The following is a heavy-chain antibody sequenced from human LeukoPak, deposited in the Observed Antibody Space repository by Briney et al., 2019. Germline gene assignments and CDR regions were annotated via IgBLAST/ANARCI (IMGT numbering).Heavy chain of an antibody. CDR1: GFTVSSIY. Sequence: PGGSLRLSCAASGFTVSSIYMSWVRQAPGKGLEWVSVIYGGGSTFYADSVKGRFTTSRDNAKNSLYLQMNSLRAEDTAVYYRARRGYNYGHVDYWGQGTLVTVSS. CDR3: ARRGYNYGHVDY. V-gene: IGHV3-66*04. CDR2: IYGGGST. J-gene: IGHJ4*02. D-gene: IGHD5-18*01.